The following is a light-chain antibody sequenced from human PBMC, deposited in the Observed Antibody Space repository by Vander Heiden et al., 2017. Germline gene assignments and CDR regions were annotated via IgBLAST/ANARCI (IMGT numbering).Light chain of an antibody. CDR3: YSAADNNWV. CDR2: KDT. CDR1: VLAKKY. V-gene: IGLV3-27*01. Sequence: SYELTQPSSVSVSPGQTARITCSGDVLAKKYGRWFQQKPGRAPILLFYKDTERPSGIPERFSGSTSGTTVTLTISGAQVEDEAAYYCYSAADNNWVFGGGTNLTVL. J-gene: IGLJ3*02.